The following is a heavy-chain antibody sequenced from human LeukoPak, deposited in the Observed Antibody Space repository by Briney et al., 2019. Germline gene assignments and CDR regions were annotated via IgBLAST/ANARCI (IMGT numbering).Heavy chain of an antibody. Sequence: SETLSLTCTVSGGSISTYYWSWIRQPPPKGLEWVGSIHYSGRSNSNPSLTGRLTTSVDTSKHQFSLKLSSVTASDTAVYYCARDQTTVTTAAWYFDLWGRGTLVTVSS. J-gene: IGHJ2*01. CDR2: IHYSGRS. V-gene: IGHV4-59*01. CDR1: GGSISTYY. CDR3: ARDQTTVTTAAWYFDL. D-gene: IGHD4-17*01.